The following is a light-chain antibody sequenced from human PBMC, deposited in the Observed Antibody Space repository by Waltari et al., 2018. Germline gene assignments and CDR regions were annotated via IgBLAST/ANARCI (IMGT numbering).Light chain of an antibody. Sequence: DFVMTQSPNSLAVSLGERATINCKSSQSVFYSSNNKNYLAWYQQKPGQPPKLVIYWASTRDTGVPSRFSGSGSGTDFTLTISGLQPEDFATYYCQQSYTTPPTFGQGTRLEIK. CDR2: WAS. CDR1: QSVFYSSNNKNY. CDR3: QQSYTTPPT. V-gene: IGKV4-1*01. J-gene: IGKJ5*01.